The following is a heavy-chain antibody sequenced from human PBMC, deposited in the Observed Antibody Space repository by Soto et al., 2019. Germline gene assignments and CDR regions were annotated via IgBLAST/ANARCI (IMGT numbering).Heavy chain of an antibody. D-gene: IGHD3-3*01. J-gene: IGHJ4*02. Sequence: LSLTCTVSGGSISPYYWSWIRQPAGKGLEWIGRIYASGSTNYNPSLKGRVTMSVATSKNQFSLKLSSMTAAGTAVYYCARGGMVIIPSATAFDYWGQGTLVTVSS. CDR2: IYASGST. V-gene: IGHV4-4*07. CDR1: GGSISPYY. CDR3: ARGGMVIIPSATAFDY.